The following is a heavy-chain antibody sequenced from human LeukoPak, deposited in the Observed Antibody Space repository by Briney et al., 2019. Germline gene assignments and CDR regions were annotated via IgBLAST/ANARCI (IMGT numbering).Heavy chain of an antibody. J-gene: IGHJ3*02. D-gene: IGHD6-19*01. CDR2: TYYRSKWYN. CDR1: VDSVSSKSAA. V-gene: IGHV6-1*01. CDR3: ARVRYGSGWSDAFDI. Sequence: SQTLSLTCAISVDSVSSKSAAWNWIRQSPSRGLEWLERTYYRSKWYNDYAVSVKSRTTIKPDTSKNQFSLQLNSVTPEDTAVYYCARVRYGSGWSDAFDIWGQGTMVTVSS.